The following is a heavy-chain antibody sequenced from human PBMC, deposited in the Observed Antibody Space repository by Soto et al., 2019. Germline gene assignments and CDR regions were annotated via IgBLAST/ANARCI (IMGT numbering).Heavy chain of an antibody. CDR3: AREEVVAAAGLYYFDY. CDR2: ISAYNGNT. Sequence: LVKVSCKASGYTFTSYGITWVRKTPGQGLEWMGWISAYNGNTNYAQKLQGRVTMTTDTSTSTAYMELRSLRSDDTAVYYCAREEVVAAAGLYYFDYWGQGTLVPSPQ. D-gene: IGHD6-13*01. V-gene: IGHV1-18*01. J-gene: IGHJ4*02. CDR1: GYTFTSYG.